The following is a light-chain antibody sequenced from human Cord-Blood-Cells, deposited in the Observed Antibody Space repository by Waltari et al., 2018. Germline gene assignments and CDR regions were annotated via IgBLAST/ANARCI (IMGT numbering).Light chain of an antibody. Sequence: QSALTQPASVAGSPGQSSTISCTGTSSDGGRYNYVSWYQQHPGKAPKLMIYEVSNRPSGVSNRFSGSKSGNTASLTISGLQAEDEADYYCSSYTSSSTYVFGTGTKVTVL. J-gene: IGLJ1*01. CDR1: SSDGGRYNY. V-gene: IGLV2-14*01. CDR2: EVS. CDR3: SSYTSSSTYV.